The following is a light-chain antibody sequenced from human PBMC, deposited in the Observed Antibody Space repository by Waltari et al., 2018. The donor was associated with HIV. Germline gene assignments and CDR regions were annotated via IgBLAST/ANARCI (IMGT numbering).Light chain of an antibody. Sequence: SYELTQPPSVSVSPGQTASITCSGDKLGDKYACWYQQKPGQSPVLVIYQDRKRPSGIPGRFSGSNSENTATLTISGTQAMDEADYYCQAWDSGTAHVVFGGGTKLTVL. V-gene: IGLV3-1*01. J-gene: IGLJ2*01. CDR3: QAWDSGTAHVV. CDR2: QDR. CDR1: KLGDKY.